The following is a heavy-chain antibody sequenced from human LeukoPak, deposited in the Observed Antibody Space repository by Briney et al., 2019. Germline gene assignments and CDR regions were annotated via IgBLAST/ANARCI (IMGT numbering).Heavy chain of an antibody. CDR1: GGSSSSSSYY. CDR3: ARQYYDFWSGYHSPFDY. CDR2: IYYSGST. Sequence: SETLSLTCTVSGGSSSSSSYYWGWIRQPPGKGLEWIGSIYYSGSTYYNPSLKSRVTISVDTSKNQFSLKLSSVTAADTAVYYCARQYYDFWSGYHSPFDYWGQGTLVTVSS. V-gene: IGHV4-39*01. D-gene: IGHD3-3*01. J-gene: IGHJ4*02.